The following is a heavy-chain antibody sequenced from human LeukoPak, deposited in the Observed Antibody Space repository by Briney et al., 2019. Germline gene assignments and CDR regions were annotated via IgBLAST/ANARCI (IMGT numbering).Heavy chain of an antibody. V-gene: IGHV4-59*03. J-gene: IGHJ5*02. CDR2: IYYTGVS. Sequence: KTSETLSLTCSVSGASISDYYWSWIRQPPGKGLEWIGYIYYTGVSNYNPSLPSRATITLDTTKSEVSLRLTSVTAADTAVYYCTKNAGRGRPSDLWGQGTLVTVSS. CDR1: GASISDYY. D-gene: IGHD2/OR15-2a*01. CDR3: TKNAGRGRPSDL.